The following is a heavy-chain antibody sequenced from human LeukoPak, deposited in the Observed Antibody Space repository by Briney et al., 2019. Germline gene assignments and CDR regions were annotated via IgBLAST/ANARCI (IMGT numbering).Heavy chain of an antibody. CDR1: GFPFSSYW. V-gene: IGHV3-7*04. CDR3: TRVGYIDEGIDY. D-gene: IGHD5-24*01. CDR2: IKQDGSKK. J-gene: IGHJ4*02. Sequence: GGSLRLSCVASGFPFSSYWMTWVRQAPGKGLEWVANIKQDGSKKSYMDSVKGRFTISRDNAKNSLYLQMDSLRAEDTAIYYCTRVGYIDEGIDYWGQGTLVTVSS.